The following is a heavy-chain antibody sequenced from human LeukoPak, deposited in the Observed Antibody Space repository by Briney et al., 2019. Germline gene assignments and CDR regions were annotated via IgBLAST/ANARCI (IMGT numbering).Heavy chain of an antibody. Sequence: GGSLRLSCAASGFTFSDYYMSWIRQAPGKGLEWVSYISSSGSTIYYADSVKGRFTISRDNAKNSLYLQMNSLRAEDTAVYYCARDLDYYDSSGYQTYYFDYWGQGTLVTVSS. J-gene: IGHJ4*02. CDR2: ISSSGSTI. CDR3: ARDLDYYDSSGYQTYYFDY. CDR1: GFTFSDYY. V-gene: IGHV3-11*01. D-gene: IGHD3-22*01.